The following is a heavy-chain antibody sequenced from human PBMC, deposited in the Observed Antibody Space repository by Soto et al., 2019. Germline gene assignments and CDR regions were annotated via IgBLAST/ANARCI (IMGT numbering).Heavy chain of an antibody. Sequence: ASVKVSCKASGYTFSSYDINWVRQATGQGLEWMGWMNPNSGNTGYAQKFQGRVTMTRNTSIRTAYMELSSLRSEDTAVYYCARFVPLRYFDWLSGYYGMDVWHQATTVTVSS. D-gene: IGHD3-9*01. CDR1: GYTFSSYD. V-gene: IGHV1-8*01. CDR2: MNPNSGNT. CDR3: ARFVPLRYFDWLSGYYGMDV. J-gene: IGHJ6*02.